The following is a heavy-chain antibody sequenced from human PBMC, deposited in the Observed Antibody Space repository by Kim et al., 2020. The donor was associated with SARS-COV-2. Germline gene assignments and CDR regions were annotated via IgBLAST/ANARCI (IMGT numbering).Heavy chain of an antibody. J-gene: IGHJ4*02. D-gene: IGHD6-13*01. V-gene: IGHV6-1*01. CDR3: ARKASAVGYDF. Sequence: SQTLSLTCAISGDSVSTNRVAWHWIRQTPSRGLEWLGRTYYSSKWYSDYAISVKSRITINSDTSKNQFSLPLNSVTPEDTAVYYCARKASAVGYDFWGQGTLVTVSS. CDR2: TYYSSKWYS. CDR1: GDSVSTNRVA.